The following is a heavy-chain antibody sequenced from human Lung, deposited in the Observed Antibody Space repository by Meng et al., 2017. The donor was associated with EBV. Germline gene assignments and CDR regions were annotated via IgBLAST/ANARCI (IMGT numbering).Heavy chain of an antibody. D-gene: IGHD2-2*01. CDR2: INAGNGNT. CDR1: GYSFTTYA. J-gene: IGHJ4*02. V-gene: IGHV1-3*01. Sequence: GQRVQSGAEVKKPGASVNVACKASGYSFTTYAMHWVRQAPGQRLEWMGWINAGNGNTKYSEKFQSRVTITRDTAASTAYMELSSLRSEDTAVYYCARTGCSSSSCYDYWGQGTLVTVSS. CDR3: ARTGCSSSSCYDY.